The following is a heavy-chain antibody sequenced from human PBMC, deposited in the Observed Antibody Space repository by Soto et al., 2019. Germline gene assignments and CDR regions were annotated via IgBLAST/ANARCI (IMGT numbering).Heavy chain of an antibody. J-gene: IGHJ4*02. V-gene: IGHV4-59*01. CDR2: IYYSGSA. CDR1: GGSISSYY. Sequence: PSETLSLTCTVSGGSISSYYWSWIRQPPGKELEWIGYIYYSGSANYNPSLKSRVTMSVETSKHQFSLKLSSVTAADTAVYYCACSLWELGYFDYWCQGTVVTVSA. CDR3: ACSLWELGYFDY. D-gene: IGHD1-26*01.